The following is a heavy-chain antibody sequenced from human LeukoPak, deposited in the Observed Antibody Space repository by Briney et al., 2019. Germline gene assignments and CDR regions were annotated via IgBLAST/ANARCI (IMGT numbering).Heavy chain of an antibody. CDR2: INPNSGGT. CDR3: ARDYYDSSGDDYYYYMDV. CDR1: GYTFTGYY. D-gene: IGHD3-22*01. Sequence: GGSVEVSCKASGYTFTGYYMHWVRQAPGQGLEWMGRINPNSGGTNYAQKLQGRVTMTTDTSTSTAYMELRSLRSDDMAVYYCARDYYDSSGDDYYYYMDVWGKGTTVTVSS. J-gene: IGHJ6*03. V-gene: IGHV1-2*06.